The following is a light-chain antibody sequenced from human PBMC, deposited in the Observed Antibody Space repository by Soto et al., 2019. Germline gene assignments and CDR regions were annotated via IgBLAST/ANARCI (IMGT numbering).Light chain of an antibody. CDR3: QQYNNWPPRVT. Sequence: IVLTQSPATLSVSPGERATLSCRASQSVSSNLAWYQHKPGQAPRLLIYDASTRATGIPARFSGSGSGTDFTLTISSLQSEDSALYYCQQYNNWPPRVTFGGGTQVEIK. J-gene: IGKJ4*01. CDR1: QSVSSN. CDR2: DAS. V-gene: IGKV3-15*01.